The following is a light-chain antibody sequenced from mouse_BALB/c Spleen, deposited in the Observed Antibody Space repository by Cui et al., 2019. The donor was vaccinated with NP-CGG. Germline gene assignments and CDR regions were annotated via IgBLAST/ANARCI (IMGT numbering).Light chain of an antibody. CDR2: GTN. V-gene: IGLV1*01. J-gene: IGLJ1*01. CDR1: TGTVTTSNY. Sequence: AVVTQESALTTSTAYTVTLPCRSSTGTVTTSNYANWVQEKPDHLFTGLIGGTNNRAPGVPARFSGSLIGDKAALTITGAQTEDEAIYFCALWYSNHWVFGGGTKLTVL. CDR3: ALWYSNHWV.